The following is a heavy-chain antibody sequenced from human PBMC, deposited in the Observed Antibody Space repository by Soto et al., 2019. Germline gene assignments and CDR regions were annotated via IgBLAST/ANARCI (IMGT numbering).Heavy chain of an antibody. CDR3: ARHRIEVVWRGFDF. D-gene: IGHD3-10*01. V-gene: IGHV4-39*01. Sequence: SETLSLTCTVSTDSSSFTNSYWGWIRQPPGKGLQWIGSSSYNGGTFYNPSLKGRVVISFDTSKKQSSLQVASVTAADTAVYFCARHRIEVVWRGFDFWGQGSPVTVSS. CDR2: SSYNGGT. CDR1: TDSSSFTNSY. J-gene: IGHJ4*02.